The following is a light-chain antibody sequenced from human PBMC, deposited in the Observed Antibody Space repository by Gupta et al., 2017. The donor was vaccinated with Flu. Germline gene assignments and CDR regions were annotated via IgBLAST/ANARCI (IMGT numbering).Light chain of an antibody. CDR3: QEAKSFPLT. Sequence: GDRVTITCRASQDIGSWLAWYQQKPGKAPKLLIYSASSLQSGVPSRFSGAGYGTDFTLTITTLQPEDFATYYCQEAKSFPLTFGGGTTVDI. CDR2: SAS. V-gene: IGKV1-12*01. J-gene: IGKJ4*01. CDR1: QDIGSW.